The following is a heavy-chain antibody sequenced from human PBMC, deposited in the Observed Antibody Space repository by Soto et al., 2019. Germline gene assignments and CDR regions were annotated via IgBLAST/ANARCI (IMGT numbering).Heavy chain of an antibody. CDR3: AIAIAVSRHTLDWFDP. V-gene: IGHV4-59*01. Sequence: QVQLQESGPGLVKPSETLSLTCTVSGGSISSYYWSWIRPPPGKGLEWIGYIYYSGSTNYNPSLKSRVTISVDPSKNQFTLKLSSMTAADTAVHYCAIAIAVSRHTLDWFDPGGQGTLVTVSS. CDR1: GGSISSYY. J-gene: IGHJ5*02. CDR2: IYYSGST. D-gene: IGHD6-19*01.